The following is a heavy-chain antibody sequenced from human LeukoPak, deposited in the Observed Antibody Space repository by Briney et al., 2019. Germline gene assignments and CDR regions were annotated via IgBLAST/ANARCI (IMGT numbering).Heavy chain of an antibody. V-gene: IGHV3-74*01. CDR2: TNSDGSST. CDR3: ATEVGATEVRDIDY. CDR1: GLTFSSYW. J-gene: IGHJ4*02. D-gene: IGHD1-26*01. Sequence: GGSLRLSCAASGLTFSSYWMHWARQAPGKGLVWVSRTNSDGSSTSYEDSVKGRFTISRDNAKNTLYLQMNSLRAEDTAVYYCATEVGATEVRDIDYWGQGTLVTVSS.